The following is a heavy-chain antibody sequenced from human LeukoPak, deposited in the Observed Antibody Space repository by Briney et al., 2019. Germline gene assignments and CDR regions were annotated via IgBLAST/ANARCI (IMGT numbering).Heavy chain of an antibody. J-gene: IGHJ4*02. CDR1: GGTFSSYT. CDR2: IIPILGIA. D-gene: IGHD1-1*01. CDR3: ATGSGPLFDY. Sequence: SVKVSCNASGGTFSSYTISWVRQAPGQGLEWMGRIIPILGIANYAQKFQGRVTITADKSTSTAYMELSSLRSEDTAVYYCATGSGPLFDYWGQGTLVTVSS. V-gene: IGHV1-69*02.